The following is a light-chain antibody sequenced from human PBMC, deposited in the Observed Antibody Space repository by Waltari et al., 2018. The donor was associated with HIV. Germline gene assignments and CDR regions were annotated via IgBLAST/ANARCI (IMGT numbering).Light chain of an antibody. CDR1: SSDVGGYNR. Sequence: QSALTQPPSVSGSPGQTVTISCSGTSSDVGGYNRVTGYKQPPGTAPLVILYEVMNRPSGFSVRFSGSKSGNAASLIVSGRQAEDEAYFYCSSYTSDSTWVFGGGTKLTGL. V-gene: IGLV2-18*02. CDR2: EVM. CDR3: SSYTSDSTWV. J-gene: IGLJ2*01.